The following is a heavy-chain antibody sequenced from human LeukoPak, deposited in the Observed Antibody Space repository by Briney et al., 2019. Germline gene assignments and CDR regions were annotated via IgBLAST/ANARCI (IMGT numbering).Heavy chain of an antibody. CDR1: EFPFSTYW. Sequence: PGGSLRLSCVVSEFPFSTYWMSWVSQAPGKGLEWVATIRQDGSETHYVDSVRGRFIISRDNAKNSLYLQMNSLRVEDTAVYFCVRGCGRSSCPYFFDLWGQGTLVSVSS. J-gene: IGHJ4*02. CDR2: IRQDGSET. V-gene: IGHV3-7*01. D-gene: IGHD6-13*01. CDR3: VRGCGRSSCPYFFDL.